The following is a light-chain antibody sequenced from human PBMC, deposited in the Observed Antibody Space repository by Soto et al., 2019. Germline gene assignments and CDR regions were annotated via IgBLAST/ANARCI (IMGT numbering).Light chain of an antibody. CDR2: EVS. V-gene: IGLV2-23*02. J-gene: IGLJ2*01. CDR3: CSYAGSSTLV. CDR1: SSDVGSYNL. Sequence: QAVVTQPASVSGSPGQSITISCTGTSSDVGSYNLVSWYQQHPGKAPKLMIYEVSKRPSGVSNRLSGSKSGNTASLTISGLQAGDEADYYCCSYAGSSTLVFGGGTKVTVL.